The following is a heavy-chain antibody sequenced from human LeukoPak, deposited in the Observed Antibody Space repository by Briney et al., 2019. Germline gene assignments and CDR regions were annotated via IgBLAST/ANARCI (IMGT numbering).Heavy chain of an antibody. J-gene: IGHJ6*04. CDR1: GFTFSSHA. D-gene: IGHD3-10*01. V-gene: IGHV3-30*04. Sequence: GRSLSLSCAASGFTFSSHAMHWVRQAPSKGLEWVAVISYDGSNKYYADSVKGRFTISRDNSKNTLYLQMNSPRAEDTAVYYCARDNMVLGVIIYYYFGMDVWGKGTTVTVSS. CDR2: ISYDGSNK. CDR3: ARDNMVLGVIIYYYFGMDV.